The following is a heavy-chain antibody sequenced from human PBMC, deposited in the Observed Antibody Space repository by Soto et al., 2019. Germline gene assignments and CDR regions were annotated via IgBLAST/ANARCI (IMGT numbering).Heavy chain of an antibody. CDR1: GYTFTGYY. J-gene: IGHJ4*02. CDR3: ARVVDCSGGSCYDYYFDY. CDR2: INPNSGGT. V-gene: IGHV1-2*02. D-gene: IGHD2-15*01. Sequence: QVQLVQSGAEVKKPGASVKVSCKASGYTFTGYYMHWVRQAPGQGLEWMGWINPNSGGTNYAQKVQGRVTMTRDTPISTAYMELSRLRSDDTAVYYCARVVDCSGGSCYDYYFDYWGQGTLVTVSS.